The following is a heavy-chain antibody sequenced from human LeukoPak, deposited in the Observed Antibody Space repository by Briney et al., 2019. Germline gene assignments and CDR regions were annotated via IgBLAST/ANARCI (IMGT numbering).Heavy chain of an antibody. CDR2: MNPNSGYT. CDR3: ARGPAASHRNWFDP. V-gene: IGHV1-8*01. Sequence: ASVKVSCKASGYTFTNYDVNWVRQATGQGLEWMGWMNPNSGYTGHAQKFQGRVTMTRNTSISTAYMELSSLRSEDTAVYYCARGPAASHRNWFDPWGQGTLDTVSS. J-gene: IGHJ5*02. CDR1: GYTFTNYD. D-gene: IGHD2-15*01.